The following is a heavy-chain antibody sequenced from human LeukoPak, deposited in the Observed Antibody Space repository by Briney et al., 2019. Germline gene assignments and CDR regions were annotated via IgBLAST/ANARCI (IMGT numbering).Heavy chain of an antibody. CDR2: INPSGGST. Sequence: ASVKVSCKASGYTFTSYYMHWVRQAPGQGLEWMGIINPSGGSTSYAQKFQGRVTMTRDTSTSTVYMELSSLRSEDTAVYYCAREGSRSSMDDDRAIVPWGQGTLVTVSS. CDR1: GYTFTSYY. CDR3: AREGSRSSMDDDRAIVP. J-gene: IGHJ5*02. D-gene: IGHD2-2*01. V-gene: IGHV1-46*01.